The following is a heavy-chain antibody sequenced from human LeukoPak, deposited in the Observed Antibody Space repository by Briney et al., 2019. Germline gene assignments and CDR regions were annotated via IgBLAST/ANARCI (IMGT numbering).Heavy chain of an antibody. CDR1: GGSIINYY. CDR2: FYYSGST. CDR3: ARGGSLVGTTPHDTFDI. D-gene: IGHD1-26*01. J-gene: IGHJ3*02. Sequence: SETLSLTCTVSGGSIINYYWSWIRQPPGKGLEGIGYFYYSGSTNYNPSLKSRVTLSVDTSKNQFSLNLRSVTAADTAVYYCARGGSLVGTTPHDTFDIWGQGTMVTVSS. V-gene: IGHV4-59*01.